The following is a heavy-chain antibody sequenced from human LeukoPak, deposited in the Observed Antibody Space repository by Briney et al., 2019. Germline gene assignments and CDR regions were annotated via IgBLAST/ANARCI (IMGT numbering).Heavy chain of an antibody. V-gene: IGHV3-23*01. J-gene: IGHJ2*01. CDR3: ARELVSLGTGYFDL. CDR1: GFTFGTYG. CDR2: ITGSSTWT. D-gene: IGHD7-27*01. Sequence: AGGSLRLFCEASGFTFGTYGMTWVRQAPGKGLEWVSGITGSSTWTYYADSVRGRFTISRDNSKNTLHLQMNNLTADDTAIYYCARELVSLGTGYFDLWGRGTLVTVSS.